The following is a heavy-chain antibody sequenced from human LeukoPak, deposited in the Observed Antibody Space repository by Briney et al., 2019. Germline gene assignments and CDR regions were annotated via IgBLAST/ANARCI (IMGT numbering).Heavy chain of an antibody. D-gene: IGHD3-10*01. CDR3: VRGLASGYGSGSYSDY. CDR2: ISAYNGNT. J-gene: IGHJ4*02. V-gene: IGHV1-18*04. CDR1: GHTFTSYG. Sequence: GASVKVSCKASGHTFTSYGISWVRQAPGQGLEWMGWISAYNGNTNYAQKLQGRVTMTTDTSTSTAYMELRSLRSDDTAVYYCVRGLASGYGSGSYSDYWGQGTLVTVSS.